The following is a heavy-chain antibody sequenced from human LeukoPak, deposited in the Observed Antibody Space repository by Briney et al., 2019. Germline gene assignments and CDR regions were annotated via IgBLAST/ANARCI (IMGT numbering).Heavy chain of an antibody. CDR1: GGSFSGYY. D-gene: IGHD4/OR15-4a*01. CDR3: ARGMYLVLLDY. J-gene: IGHJ4*02. Sequence: SSETLSLTCAVYGGSFSGYYWSWIRQPPGRGLEWIGEINHSGSTNYNPSLKSRVTISVDTSKNQFSLKLSSVTAADTAVYYCARGMYLVLLDYWGQGTLVTVSS. V-gene: IGHV4-34*01. CDR2: INHSGST.